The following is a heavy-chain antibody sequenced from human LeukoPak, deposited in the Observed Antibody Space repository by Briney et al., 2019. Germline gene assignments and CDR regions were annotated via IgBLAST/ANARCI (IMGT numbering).Heavy chain of an antibody. V-gene: IGHV3-21*01. CDR2: ISSSSYI. D-gene: IGHD6-6*01. CDR1: GFTFSSYS. J-gene: IGHJ4*02. Sequence: PGGSLRLSCAASGFTFSSYSMNWVRQAPGKGLEWVSSISSSSYIYYADSVKGRFTISRDNAKNSLYLQMNSLRAEDTAVYYCARDREQLVSVYWGQGTLVTVSS. CDR3: ARDREQLVSVY.